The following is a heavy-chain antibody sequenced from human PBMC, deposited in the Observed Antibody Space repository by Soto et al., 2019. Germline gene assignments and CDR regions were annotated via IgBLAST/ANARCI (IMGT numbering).Heavy chain of an antibody. CDR1: SYRFTTYW. CDR3: ARKHRRGYFNWCEP. J-gene: IGHJ5*02. CDR2: IYPGDFDT. V-gene: IGHV5-51*01. D-gene: IGHD5-12*01. Sequence: PGESLKVSWRVASYRFTTYWISCLRPMQGKGLEWMGIIYPGDFDTRYSPSFQGQVTISVDKSINTAYLQWNSLKASDSGRYYCARKHRRGYFNWCEPWGPGTRVTVSA.